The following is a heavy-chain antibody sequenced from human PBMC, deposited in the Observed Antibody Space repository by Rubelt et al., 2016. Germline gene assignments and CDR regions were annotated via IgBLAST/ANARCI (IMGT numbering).Heavy chain of an antibody. Sequence: RQAPGKGLEWVSVIYSGGSTYYADSVKGRFTISRDNSKNTLYLQMNSLRAEDTAVYYCARVAGYYYGDDYWGQGTLVTVSS. D-gene: IGHD3-22*01. CDR3: ARVAGYYYGDDY. J-gene: IGHJ4*02. CDR2: IYSGGST. V-gene: IGHV3-53*01.